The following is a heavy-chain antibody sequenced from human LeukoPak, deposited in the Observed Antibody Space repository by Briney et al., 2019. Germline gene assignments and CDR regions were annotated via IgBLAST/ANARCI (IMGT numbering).Heavy chain of an antibody. CDR1: GFTVSSNY. D-gene: IGHD3-22*01. CDR2: IYSDGST. Sequence: GGSLRLSCAASGFTVSSNYMSWVRQAPGKGLEWVSVIYSDGSTDYADSVQDRFTISRDNSKNTLYLQMNSLRAEDTAVYYCATVQSDYYDSWNAFDIWGQGTMVTVSS. CDR3: ATVQSDYYDSWNAFDI. V-gene: IGHV3-66*01. J-gene: IGHJ3*02.